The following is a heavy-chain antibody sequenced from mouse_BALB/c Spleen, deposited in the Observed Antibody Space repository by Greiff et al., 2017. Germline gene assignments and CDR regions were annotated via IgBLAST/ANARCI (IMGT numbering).Heavy chain of an antibody. Sequence: VQLQQSGAELVKPGASVKLSCTASGFTIKDNYMHWVKQRPEQGLEWIGRIDPANGNTKYDPKFQGKATITADTSSNTAYLQLSSLTSEDTAVYYYAYYGNYVADAMDYWGQGNSVTVSS. D-gene: IGHD2-1*01. CDR1: GFTIKDNY. V-gene: IGHV14-3*02. J-gene: IGHJ4*01. CDR2: IDPANGNT. CDR3: AYYGNYVADAMDY.